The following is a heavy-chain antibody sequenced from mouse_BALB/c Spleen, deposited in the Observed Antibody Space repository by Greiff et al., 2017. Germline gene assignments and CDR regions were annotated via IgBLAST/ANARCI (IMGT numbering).Heavy chain of an antibody. V-gene: IGHV5-17*02. CDR1: GFTFSSFG. Sequence: DVHLVESGGGLVQPGGSRKLSCAASGFTFSSFGMHWVRQAPEKGLEWVAYISSGSSTIYYADTVKGRFTISRDNPKNTLFLQMTSLRSEDTAMYYCARSDGNYNYDYAMDYWGQGTSVTVSS. J-gene: IGHJ4*01. D-gene: IGHD2-1*01. CDR2: ISSGSSTI. CDR3: ARSDGNYNYDYAMDY.